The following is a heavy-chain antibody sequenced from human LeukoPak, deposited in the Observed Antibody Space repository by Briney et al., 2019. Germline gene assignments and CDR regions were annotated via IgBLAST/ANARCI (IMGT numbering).Heavy chain of an antibody. V-gene: IGHV4-59*11. CDR3: VTGFGWLPDY. CDR2: IYKSETT. J-gene: IGHJ4*02. D-gene: IGHD5-12*01. CDR1: GDPISSLY. Sequence: AAETLSLTCAVSGDPISSLYCNWIRQPPGKGLEWIGYIYKSETTNYSPSLRSRVTISADTSKNQFSLKLSSVTAADTAVYYCVTGFGWLPDYWGQGTPVTVSS.